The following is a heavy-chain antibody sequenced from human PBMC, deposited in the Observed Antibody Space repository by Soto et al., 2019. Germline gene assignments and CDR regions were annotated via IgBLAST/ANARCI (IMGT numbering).Heavy chain of an antibody. J-gene: IGHJ4*02. V-gene: IGHV1-8*01. Sequence: QVQLVQSGAEVKKPGASVKVSCKASGYTFTSYDINWVRQATGQGLEWMGWMKPNSGYTGHAQKFQGRVTMTRDTSTSTAYMELSSLRSEDTAVYYCARVFGSIDYWGQGTLVTVSS. CDR1: GYTFTSYD. CDR3: ARVFGSIDY. CDR2: MKPNSGYT. D-gene: IGHD2-21*01.